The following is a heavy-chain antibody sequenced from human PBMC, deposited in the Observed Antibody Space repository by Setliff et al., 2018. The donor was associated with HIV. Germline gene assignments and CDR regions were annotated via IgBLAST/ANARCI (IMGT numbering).Heavy chain of an antibody. CDR3: ARIVSSGTTTGGLFDY. D-gene: IGHD2-2*01. V-gene: IGHV2-5*01. CDR1: EFSLSTSGVG. Sequence: SGPTLVNPTQTLTLTCTFSEFSLSTSGVGVGWIRQPPGKALEWLALIYWNDNKRYSPSLKSRLIITKDTSKNQVVLTMTNMDPVDTATYYCARIVSSGTTTGGLFDYWGQGTLVTVSS. CDR2: IYWNDNK. J-gene: IGHJ4*02.